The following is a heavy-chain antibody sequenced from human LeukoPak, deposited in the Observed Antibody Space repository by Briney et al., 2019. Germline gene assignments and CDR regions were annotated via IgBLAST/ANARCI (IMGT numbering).Heavy chain of an antibody. D-gene: IGHD1-26*01. CDR1: GFTFDDYA. Sequence: PGRSLRLSCAASGFTFDDYAMHWVRQAPGKGLEWVSGISWNSGSIGYADSVKGRFTISRDNAKDSLYLQMNSLRAEDTALYYCAKAPYSGRRAFDIWGQGTMVTVSS. V-gene: IGHV3-9*01. CDR2: ISWNSGSI. CDR3: AKAPYSGRRAFDI. J-gene: IGHJ3*02.